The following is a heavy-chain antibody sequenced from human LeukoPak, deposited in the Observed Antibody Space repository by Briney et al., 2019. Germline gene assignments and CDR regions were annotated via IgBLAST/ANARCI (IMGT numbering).Heavy chain of an antibody. J-gene: IGHJ4*02. CDR3: TRDPLRYLRVGHYDY. V-gene: IGHV3-21*01. CDR1: GFTFSTSA. CDR2: IDYDSSHI. Sequence: PGGSLRLSCAASGFTFSTSAMNWVRQVPGKGPEWVSSIDYDSSHIYYAASVRGRFTISRDNARDSVYLQVDSLRVEDTAVYYCTRDPLRYLRVGHYDYWGQGTLVAVSS. D-gene: IGHD3-9*01.